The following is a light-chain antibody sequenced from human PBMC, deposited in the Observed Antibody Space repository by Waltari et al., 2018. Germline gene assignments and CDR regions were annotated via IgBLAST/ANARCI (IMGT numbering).Light chain of an antibody. J-gene: IGKJ4*01. Sequence: EIVMTQSPATLSVSPWERATLSCRASQSVGTNLAWYQQKPGQAPRLLIYGESTRATGIPARFSGSGSGTEFTLTISNMQSEDFAVYYCQQYNNWPPLTFGGGTKVEIK. CDR3: QQYNNWPPLT. CDR2: GES. CDR1: QSVGTN. V-gene: IGKV3-15*01.